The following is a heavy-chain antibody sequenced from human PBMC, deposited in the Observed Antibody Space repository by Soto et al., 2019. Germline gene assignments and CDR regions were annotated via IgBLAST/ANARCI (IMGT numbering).Heavy chain of an antibody. D-gene: IGHD2-8*02. Sequence: PSETLSLTCSVSGGSMRSEGYYWSWIRQHPGKGMELIGYIYYSGITDYNTSLKSRLTISVDKSKNEFYLKMRSVTAADTAVYHCAYIRRFTGDXGDWGQGTLVTXS. CDR2: IYYSGIT. V-gene: IGHV4-30-4*02. CDR3: AYIRRFTGDXGD. J-gene: IGHJ4*02. CDR1: GGSMRSEGYY.